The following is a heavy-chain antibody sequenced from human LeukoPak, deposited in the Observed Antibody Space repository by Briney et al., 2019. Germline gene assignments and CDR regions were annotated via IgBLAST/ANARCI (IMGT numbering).Heavy chain of an antibody. CDR3: AGRSYYYGSGSHPAYYFDY. CDR2: IYHSGST. Sequence: SETLSLTCTVSGYSISSGYYWGWIRQPPGEGLEWIGSIYHSGSTYYNPSLKSRVTISVDTSKNQFSLKLSSVTAADTAVYYCAGRSYYYGSGSHPAYYFDYWGQGTLVTVSS. J-gene: IGHJ4*02. V-gene: IGHV4-38-2*02. D-gene: IGHD3-10*01. CDR1: GYSISSGYY.